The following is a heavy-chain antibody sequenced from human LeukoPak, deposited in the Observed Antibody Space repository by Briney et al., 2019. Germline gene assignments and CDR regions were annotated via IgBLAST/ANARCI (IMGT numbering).Heavy chain of an antibody. CDR2: ISPHSHTT. J-gene: IGHJ4*02. CDR1: GCTFNNFF. D-gene: IGHD3-10*02. Sequence: ASVTVSCKASGCTFNNFFISWVRQAPGQGLEWVGWISPHSHTTHYAEKFQGRVTMTTDTSTTTVYMELRSLRSDDTAVYFCARGQTMYYWGQGTPVTVSS. V-gene: IGHV1-18*01. CDR3: ARGQTMYY.